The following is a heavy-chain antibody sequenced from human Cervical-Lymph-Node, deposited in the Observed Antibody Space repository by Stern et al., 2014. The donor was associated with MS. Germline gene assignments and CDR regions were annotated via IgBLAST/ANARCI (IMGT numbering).Heavy chain of an antibody. CDR3: ARGPFGSSFDY. V-gene: IGHV4-59*01. Sequence: QVQLXXXGPGLVKPSXXLSLTCXXSXGXXISNXXXXXXRXXXGXXLEWIGYIYSSGSTNYNPSLKSRVTISVDTSKNQFSLKLSSVTAADTAVYYCARGPFGSSFDYWGQGTLVTVS. CDR1: XGXXISNXX. D-gene: IGHD6-13*01. CDR2: IYSSGST. J-gene: IGHJ4*02.